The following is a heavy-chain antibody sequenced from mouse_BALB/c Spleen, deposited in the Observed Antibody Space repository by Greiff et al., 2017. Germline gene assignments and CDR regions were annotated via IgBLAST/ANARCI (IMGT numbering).Heavy chain of an antibody. CDR2: INPSNGGT. Sequence: VQLQQSGAELVKPGASVKLSCKASGYTFTSYYMYWVKQRPGQGLEWIGEINPSNGGTNFNEKFKSKATLTVDKSSSTAYMQLSSLTSEDAAVYYCTRDSVVGTFDYWGQGTTLTVSS. CDR3: TRDSVVGTFDY. V-gene: IGHV1S81*02. J-gene: IGHJ2*01. CDR1: GYTFTSYY. D-gene: IGHD1-1*01.